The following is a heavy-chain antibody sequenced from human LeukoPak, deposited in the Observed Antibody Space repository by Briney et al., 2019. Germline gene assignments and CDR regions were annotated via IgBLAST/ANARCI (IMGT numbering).Heavy chain of an antibody. D-gene: IGHD6-13*01. Sequence: GGPLRLSCAASGFTFINYPMHWVRQPPGQGLEYVSAISGNGDSAWYGNSVRGRFTISRDNSQRRVYLQMDSLTPEDMAVYYCMRGSRPRAGPHDTYDIWGQGTKVTVSS. J-gene: IGHJ3*02. CDR3: MRGSRPRAGPHDTYDI. V-gene: IGHV3-64*01. CDR1: GFTFINYP. CDR2: ISGNGDSA.